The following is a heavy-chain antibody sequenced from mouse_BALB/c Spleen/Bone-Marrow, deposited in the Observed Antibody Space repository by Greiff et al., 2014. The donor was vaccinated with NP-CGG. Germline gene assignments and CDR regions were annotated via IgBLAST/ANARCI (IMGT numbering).Heavy chain of an antibody. V-gene: IGHV14-3*02. Sequence: EVHLEESGAELVKPGASVKLSCTASGFNIKDTYMHWVKQRPEQGLEWIGRIDPANGNTKYDPKFQGKATITADTSSNTAYLQLSSRTSENTADYYCARRYYGMAVDYGGQGTSVTVSS. CDR3: ARRYYGMAVDY. D-gene: IGHD1-1*01. J-gene: IGHJ4*01. CDR2: IDPANGNT. CDR1: GFNIKDTY.